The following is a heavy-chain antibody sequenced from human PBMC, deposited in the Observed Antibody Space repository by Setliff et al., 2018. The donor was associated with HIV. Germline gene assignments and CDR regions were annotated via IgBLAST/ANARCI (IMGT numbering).Heavy chain of an antibody. Sequence: SETLSLTCSVSGGSVGSGSYYWSWIRQSPGKGLEWLGYIYYSGSTTYNPSLRSRVTISIDTSKNQFSLNLRSVTAADTAVYYCARQKKSNSWSPNDYWGQGTLVTVSS. CDR1: GGSVGSGSYY. V-gene: IGHV4-61*01. CDR3: ARQKKSNSWSPNDY. J-gene: IGHJ4*02. D-gene: IGHD1-26*01. CDR2: IYYSGST.